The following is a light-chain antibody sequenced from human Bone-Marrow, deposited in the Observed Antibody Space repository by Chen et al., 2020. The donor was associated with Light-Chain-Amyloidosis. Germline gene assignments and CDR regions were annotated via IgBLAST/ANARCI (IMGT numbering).Light chain of an antibody. CDR2: EVS. V-gene: IGLV2-14*01. CDR1: SRDVGYYNY. Sequence: QSALTQPASVSGSPGQSITIPCTGTSRDVGYYNYVSWYQQHSGKAPKLIIFEVSNRPAGVSDRFSGSKSGYTASLTISGLQAEDEADYYCSSYTSSTTHVVFGRGTKLTVL. CDR3: SSYTSSTTHVV. J-gene: IGLJ2*01.